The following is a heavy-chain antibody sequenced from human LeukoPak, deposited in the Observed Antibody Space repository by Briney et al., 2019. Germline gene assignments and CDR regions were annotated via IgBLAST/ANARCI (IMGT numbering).Heavy chain of an antibody. J-gene: IGHJ6*03. CDR1: GDSISSYY. CDR3: ARDLSGNVGDPTDHYYYYYYMDV. Sequence: SETLSLTCTVSGDSISSYYLSWIRQPAGKGLEWIGRIYTSGSTNYNPSLKSRVTMSVDTSKNQYSLKLSSVTAADTAVCYCARDLSGNVGDPTDHYYYYYYMDVWGKGTTVTVSS. V-gene: IGHV4-4*07. D-gene: IGHD3-10*02. CDR2: IYTSGST.